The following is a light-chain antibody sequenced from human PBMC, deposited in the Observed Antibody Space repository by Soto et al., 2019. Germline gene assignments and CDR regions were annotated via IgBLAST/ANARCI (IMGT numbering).Light chain of an antibody. J-gene: IGLJ3*02. V-gene: IGLV8-61*01. Sequence: QAVVTQEPSFSVSPGRTVTLTCALSSCSVSSSYYPSWYQQTPGQAPRTLIYNTNTRSSGVPDRFSGSILGNKAALTITGAQADDESDYYCVLYMGSGISVFGGGTKLTVL. CDR1: SCSVSSSYY. CDR2: NTN. CDR3: VLYMGSGISV.